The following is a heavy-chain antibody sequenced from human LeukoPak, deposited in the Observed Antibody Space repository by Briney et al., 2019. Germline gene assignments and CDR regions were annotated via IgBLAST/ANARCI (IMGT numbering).Heavy chain of an antibody. J-gene: IGHJ4*02. CDR2: IIPIFGTA. Sequence: ASVKVSCKASGGTFSSYAISWVRQAPGQGLEWMGGIIPIFGTANYAQKFQGRVTMTRDMSTSTVYMELSSLRSEDTAVYYCARDLGDGYNYGFDYWGQGTLVTVSS. CDR1: GGTFSSYA. V-gene: IGHV1-69*05. CDR3: ARDLGDGYNYGFDY. D-gene: IGHD5-24*01.